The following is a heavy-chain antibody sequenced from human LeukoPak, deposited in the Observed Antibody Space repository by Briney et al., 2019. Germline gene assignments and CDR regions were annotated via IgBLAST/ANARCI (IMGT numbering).Heavy chain of an antibody. CDR1: GGSISSYY. Sequence: SETLSLTCTVSGGSISSYYWSWIRQPPGKGLEWIGYIYYSGSTNYNPSLKSGVTISVDTSKNQFSLKLSSVTAADTAVYYCARALYYAYTEAVTPSFQHWGQGTLVTVSS. J-gene: IGHJ1*01. CDR2: IYYSGST. CDR3: ARALYYAYTEAVTPSFQH. D-gene: IGHD3-16*01. V-gene: IGHV4-59*12.